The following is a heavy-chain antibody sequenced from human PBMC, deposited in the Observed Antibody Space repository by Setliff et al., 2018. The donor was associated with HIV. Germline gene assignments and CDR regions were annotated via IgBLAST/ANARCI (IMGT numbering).Heavy chain of an antibody. CDR3: ARTYNYYMDV. J-gene: IGHJ6*03. CDR1: GFTFSTHC. CDR2: ISWRSTYI. Sequence: GGSLRLSCAASGFTFSTHCMNWVRQAPGKGLEWISSISWRSTYIYYADSVKGRFTISRDNAKNSLYLQMNGLRVEDTAVYYCARTYNYYMDVWGKGTTVTVSS. V-gene: IGHV3-21*04.